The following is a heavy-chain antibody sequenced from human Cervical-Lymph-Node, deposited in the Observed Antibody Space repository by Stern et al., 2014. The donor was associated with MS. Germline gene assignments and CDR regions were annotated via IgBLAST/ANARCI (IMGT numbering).Heavy chain of an antibody. J-gene: IGHJ4*02. CDR2: ISSSSSYI. Sequence: EVHLVESGGGLVKPGGSLRLSCAASGFTFSSYSMHWVRQAPGKGLEWVSSISSSSSYIYYADSVKGRFTISRDNAKNSLYLQMNSLRAEDTAVYYCARDRGGSYSDYWGQGTLVTVSS. V-gene: IGHV3-21*01. D-gene: IGHD1-26*01. CDR3: ARDRGGSYSDY. CDR1: GFTFSSYS.